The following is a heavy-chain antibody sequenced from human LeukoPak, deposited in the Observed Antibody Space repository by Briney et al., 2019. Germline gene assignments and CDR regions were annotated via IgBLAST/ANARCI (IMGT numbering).Heavy chain of an antibody. Sequence: GGSLRLSCAASGFTFSSYAMRWVRQAPGKGLEWGAVISYDGSNKYYADSVKGRFTISRDNSKNPLYLQMNSLRAEDTAVYYCARSRTTMTTVVTWDYWGQGTLVTVSS. CDR3: ARSRTTMTTVVTWDY. CDR1: GFTFSSYA. V-gene: IGHV3-30-3*01. CDR2: ISYDGSNK. J-gene: IGHJ4*02. D-gene: IGHD4-17*01.